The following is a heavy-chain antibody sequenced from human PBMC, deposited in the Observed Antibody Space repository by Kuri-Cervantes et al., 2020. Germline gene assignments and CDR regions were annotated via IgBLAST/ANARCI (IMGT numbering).Heavy chain of an antibody. D-gene: IGHD2-8*01. CDR3: ARYAATLSPLGDYYYYMDV. CDR2: IRAGNGNT. V-gene: IGHV1-3*01. J-gene: IGHJ6*03. Sequence: ASVKVSCKASGYTFTSYSMHWVRQAPGQRLEWMGWIRAGNGNTKYSQKFQGRLILTRDTSASTDYMELSSLRSEDTAVYYCARYAATLSPLGDYYYYMDVWGKGTTVTVSS. CDR1: GYTFTSYS.